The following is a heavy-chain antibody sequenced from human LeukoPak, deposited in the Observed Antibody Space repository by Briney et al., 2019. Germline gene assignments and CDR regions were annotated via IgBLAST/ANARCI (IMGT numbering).Heavy chain of an antibody. CDR2: TYYSGST. CDR3: ARGYSYGPYYFDY. J-gene: IGHJ4*02. V-gene: IGHV4-39*01. CDR1: GGSISSSSYY. Sequence: PSETLSLTCTVSGGSISSSSYYWGWIRQPPGKGLEWIGSTYYSGSTYYNPSLKSRVTISVDTSKNQLSLKLSSVTAADTAVYYCARGYSYGPYYFDYWGQGTLVTVSS. D-gene: IGHD5-18*01.